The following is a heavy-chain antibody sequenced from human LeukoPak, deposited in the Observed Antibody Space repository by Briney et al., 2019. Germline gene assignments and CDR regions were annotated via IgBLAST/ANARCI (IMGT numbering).Heavy chain of an antibody. J-gene: IGHJ3*02. CDR2: ISYDGGHK. CDR1: GFTFSNYG. V-gene: IGHV3-30*18. D-gene: IGHD5-12*01. CDR3: VKNEGRGYSGYGSGDAFDI. Sequence: GRSLRLSCAASGFTFSNYGMHWVRQAPGKGLEWVAFISYDGGHKYYVDSVEGRFTISRDNSKNTLYLQMDSLRAEDTAIYYCVKNEGRGYSGYGSGDAFDIWGQGTMVIVSS.